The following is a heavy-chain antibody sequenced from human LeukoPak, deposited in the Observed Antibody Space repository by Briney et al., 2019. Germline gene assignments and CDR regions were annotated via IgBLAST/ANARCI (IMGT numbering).Heavy chain of an antibody. J-gene: IGHJ1*01. CDR3: ARGYSDWLR. CDR1: GFTFSNYW. D-gene: IGHD4-11*01. CDR2: INLDGSET. V-gene: IGHV3-7*01. Sequence: GGSLRLSCAASGFTFSNYWMTWVRQGPGEGLEWLANINLDGSETHFVDSVKGRFTISRDNAKNSLSLQMSGLRVEDTAGYYRARGYSDWLRWGQGTQVTVSS.